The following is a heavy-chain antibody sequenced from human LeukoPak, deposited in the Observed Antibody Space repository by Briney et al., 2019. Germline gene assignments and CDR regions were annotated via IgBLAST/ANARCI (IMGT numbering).Heavy chain of an antibody. CDR3: ARAYSSSWYGGWFDY. CDR2: ISGNDGST. D-gene: IGHD6-13*01. CDR1: GFTFSNYA. V-gene: IGHV3-23*01. J-gene: IGHJ4*02. Sequence: GGSLRLSCAASGFTFSNYAMSWVRQAPGKGLEWVSSISGNDGSTYYADSVKGRFTISRDNSKNTLYLQMNSLRAEDTAVYYCARAYSSSWYGGWFDYWGRGTLVTVSS.